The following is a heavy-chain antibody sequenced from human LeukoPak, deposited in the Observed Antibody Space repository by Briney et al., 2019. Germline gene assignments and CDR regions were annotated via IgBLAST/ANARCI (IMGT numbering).Heavy chain of an antibody. J-gene: IGHJ6*03. V-gene: IGHV1-18*01. D-gene: IGHD3-10*01. CDR2: ISAYNGNT. CDR1: GYTFTSYG. CDR3: ARGQIPSSVITMVRGVIYHYYYMDV. Sequence: ASVKVSCKASGYTFTSYGISWVRQAPGQGLEWMGWISAYNGNTNYAQKLQGRVTMTTDTSTSTAYMELRSLRSDDTAVYYCARGQIPSSVITMVRGVIYHYYYMDVWGKGTTVTVSS.